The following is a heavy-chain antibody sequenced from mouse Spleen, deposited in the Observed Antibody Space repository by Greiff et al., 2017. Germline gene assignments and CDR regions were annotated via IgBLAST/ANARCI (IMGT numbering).Heavy chain of an antibody. V-gene: IGHV1-15*01. Sequence: VQLQQSGAELVRPGASVTLSCKASGYTFTDYEMHWVKQTPVHGLEWIGAIDPETGGTAYNQKFKGKAILTADKSSSTAYMELRSLTPEDSAVYYCTRKEGYDEAMDYWGQGTSVTVSS. J-gene: IGHJ4*01. CDR2: IDPETGGT. CDR3: TRKEGYDEAMDY. D-gene: IGHD2-14*01. CDR1: GYTFTDYE.